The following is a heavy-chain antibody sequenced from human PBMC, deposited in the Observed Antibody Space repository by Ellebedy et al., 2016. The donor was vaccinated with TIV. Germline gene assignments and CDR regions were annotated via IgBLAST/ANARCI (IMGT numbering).Heavy chain of an antibody. Sequence: GGSLRLSCAASGFSFSSYWMSWVRQAPGKGLEWVANIRQDGSDKYYVDSVKGRFTISRDNAKNSLYLQMNSLRAEDTAVYYCATYGSYGDYRSPTHAFEIWGQGTMVTVSS. CDR1: GFSFSSYW. J-gene: IGHJ3*02. CDR2: IRQDGSDK. D-gene: IGHD4-17*01. CDR3: ATYGSYGDYRSPTHAFEI. V-gene: IGHV3-7*01.